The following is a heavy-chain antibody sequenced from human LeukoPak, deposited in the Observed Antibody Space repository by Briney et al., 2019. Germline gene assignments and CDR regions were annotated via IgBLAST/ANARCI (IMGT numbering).Heavy chain of an antibody. CDR2: IIPPFGTA. D-gene: IGHD2-15*01. CDR3: ARVGGCSGGSSYPYYYYMDV. J-gene: IGHJ6*03. CDR1: CGTFSSYA. Sequence: GAAVKVSCKASCGTFSSYAFIGVRQAPGQGLEWMVGIIPPFGTANYAQKFQGRHTIITDESTSTAYMQQSSLLYADNSVYSYARVGGCSGGSSYPYYYYMDVWGKGPTVTVPS. V-gene: IGHV1-69*05.